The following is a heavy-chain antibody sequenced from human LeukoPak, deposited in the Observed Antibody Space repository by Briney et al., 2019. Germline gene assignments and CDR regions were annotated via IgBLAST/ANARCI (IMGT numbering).Heavy chain of an antibody. CDR1: GFTFIDYT. Sequence: GGSLRLSCAASGFTFIDYTMNWVRQAPGKGLEWISYIGISSGNTKYADSVKGRFTISRDKARNSLYLQMYSLRVEDTAVYYCARDHRYAFDNWGHGTLVTVSS. D-gene: IGHD5-12*01. CDR3: ARDHRYAFDN. V-gene: IGHV3-48*01. J-gene: IGHJ4*01. CDR2: IGISSGNT.